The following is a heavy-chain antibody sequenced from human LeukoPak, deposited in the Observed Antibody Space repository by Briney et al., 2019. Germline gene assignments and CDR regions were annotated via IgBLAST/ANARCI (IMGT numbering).Heavy chain of an antibody. CDR2: IRQDGGEK. CDR3: AKGQPRGYPGSAYLHF. CDR1: AFTFARHW. Sequence: PGGSLRLSCVASAFTFARHWMSWVRQAPGKPLEWVATIRQDGGEKYYLDSVKGRFIISRDNARNSLSLQMDSLRPEDTALYYCAKGQPRGYPGSAYLHFWGQGTLVAVSS. V-gene: IGHV3-7*03. J-gene: IGHJ4*02. D-gene: IGHD3-22*01.